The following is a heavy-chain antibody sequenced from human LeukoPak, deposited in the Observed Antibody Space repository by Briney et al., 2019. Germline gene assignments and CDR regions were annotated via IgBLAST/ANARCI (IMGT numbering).Heavy chain of an antibody. Sequence: GGSLRLSCAASGFTFNNYAMSWVRQAPGKGLEWVSVISGGGESTHNADSVKGRFTVSRDNSANTLYLQMSRLRAEDTAVYYCAKGQYYHDSSGYFAYWGQGTLVTVPS. CDR2: ISGGGEST. J-gene: IGHJ4*02. V-gene: IGHV3-23*01. CDR1: GFTFNNYA. D-gene: IGHD3-22*01. CDR3: AKGQYYHDSSGYFAY.